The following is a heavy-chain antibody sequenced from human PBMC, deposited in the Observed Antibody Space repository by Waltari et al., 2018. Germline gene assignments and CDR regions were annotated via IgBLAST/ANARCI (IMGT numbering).Heavy chain of an antibody. D-gene: IGHD1-26*01. J-gene: IGHJ5*01. Sequence: EVHMVESGGDLVQPGRSLRLSCRGSGYTFGDYAVSWFRQAPVKGLEWVGFVRSNIYGGVAEYAASVTGRFTIARDDSENIAYLQMDSLKSEDTAVYYCARESSGNIGWFDSWGQGTLVTVSS. V-gene: IGHV3-49*03. CDR3: ARESSGNIGWFDS. CDR1: GYTFGDYA. CDR2: VRSNIYGGVA.